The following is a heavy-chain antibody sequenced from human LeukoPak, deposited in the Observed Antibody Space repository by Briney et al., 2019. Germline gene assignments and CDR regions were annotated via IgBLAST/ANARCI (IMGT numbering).Heavy chain of an antibody. CDR2: IYYSGNT. CDR3: ARGRIPAGGLDWFDP. V-gene: IGHV4-59*01. D-gene: IGHD6-13*01. J-gene: IGHJ5*02. Sequence: SETLSLTCTVSGGSISSYYWSWIRQPPGKGLEWIGYIYYSGNTNYNPSLKSQVTISVDTSKNQFSLKLTSVTTADTAVYYCARGRIPAGGLDWFDPWGQGTLVTVSS. CDR1: GGSISSYY.